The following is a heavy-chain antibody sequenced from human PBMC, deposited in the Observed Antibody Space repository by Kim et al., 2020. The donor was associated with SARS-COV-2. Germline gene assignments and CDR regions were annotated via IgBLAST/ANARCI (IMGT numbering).Heavy chain of an antibody. CDR1: GGSISSGSYY. V-gene: IGHV4-61*02. Sequence: SETLSLTCTVSGGSISSGSYYWSWIRQPAGKGLEWIGRIYTSGSTNYNPSLKSRVTISVDTSKNQFSLKLSSVTAADTAVYYCARALFLGWFDHWGQGTLVTVSS. J-gene: IGHJ5*02. CDR2: IYTSGST. CDR3: ARALFLGWFDH.